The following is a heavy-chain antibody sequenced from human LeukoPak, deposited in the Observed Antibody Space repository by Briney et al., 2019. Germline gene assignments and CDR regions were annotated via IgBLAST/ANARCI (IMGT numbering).Heavy chain of an antibody. V-gene: IGHV3-33*08. J-gene: IGHJ4*02. CDR3: ARDSKKVPAARFDY. Sequence: PGRSLRLSCAASGFTFSSYAMHWVRQAPGKGLEWVAVIWYDGSNKYYADSVKGRFTISRDNSKNTLYLQMNSLRAEDTAVYYCARDSKKVPAARFDYWGQGTLVTVPS. CDR1: GFTFSSYA. D-gene: IGHD2-2*01. CDR2: IWYDGSNK.